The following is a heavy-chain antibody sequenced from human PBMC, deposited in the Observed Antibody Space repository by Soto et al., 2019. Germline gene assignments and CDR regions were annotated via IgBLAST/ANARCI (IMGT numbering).Heavy chain of an antibody. CDR2: MNPNSGNT. J-gene: IGHJ3*02. D-gene: IGHD6-13*01. Sequence: ASVKVSCKASGYTFTSYDINWVRQATGQGLEWMGWMNPNSGNTGYAQKYQGRVTMTRNTSISTAYMELSSLRSEDTAEYYCARSSSSWYGDFDTSGIWTMV. V-gene: IGHV1-8*01. CDR1: GYTFTSYD. CDR3: ARSSSSWYGDFDT.